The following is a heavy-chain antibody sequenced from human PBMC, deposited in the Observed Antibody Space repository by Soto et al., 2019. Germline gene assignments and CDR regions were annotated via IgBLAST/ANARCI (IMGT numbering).Heavy chain of an antibody. Sequence: SLKVSCKDSGGLFSSYAISWVRQAPGQGPEWMGGIIPVFDTAYYAQNFQGRVTISADESTNTAYMELSSLRSEDTAMYYCARGGSGYVWFNEFWGQGTQVTVSS. CDR2: IIPVFDTA. D-gene: IGHD3-22*01. CDR1: GGLFSSYA. CDR3: ARGGSGYVWFNEF. J-gene: IGHJ4*02. V-gene: IGHV1-69*13.